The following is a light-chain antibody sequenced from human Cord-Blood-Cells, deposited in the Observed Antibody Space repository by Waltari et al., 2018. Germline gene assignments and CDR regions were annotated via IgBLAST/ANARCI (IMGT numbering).Light chain of an antibody. CDR2: WAS. J-gene: IGKJ2*01. V-gene: IGKV4-1*01. Sequence: DIVMTQSPDSLAVSLGERATINCKSSQSVLYSSNNKNYLAWYQQKPGQPPKLLIYWASTRESVVPDRFSGSGSGTDFTRTISSLQCEDVAVYYCQQYYSTPYTFGQGTKLEIK. CDR3: QQYYSTPYT. CDR1: QSVLYSSNNKNY.